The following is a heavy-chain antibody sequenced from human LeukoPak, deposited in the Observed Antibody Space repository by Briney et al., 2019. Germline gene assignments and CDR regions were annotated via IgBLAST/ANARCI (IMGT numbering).Heavy chain of an antibody. Sequence: GESLQISCKGSGYNFTSYWISWVRQMPGKGLEWMGRIDPSDSYTNYSPSFQGHVTISADKSISTAYLQWSSLKASDTAMYYCARHPTNWFDPWGQGTLVTVSS. J-gene: IGHJ5*02. V-gene: IGHV5-10-1*01. CDR2: IDPSDSYT. CDR1: GYNFTSYW. CDR3: ARHPTNWFDP.